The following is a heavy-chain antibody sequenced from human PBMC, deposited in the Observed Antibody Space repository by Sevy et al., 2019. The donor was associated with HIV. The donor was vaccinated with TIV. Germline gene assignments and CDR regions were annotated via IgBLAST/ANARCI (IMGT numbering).Heavy chain of an antibody. Sequence: SETLSLTCTVSGDSISGYYWSWIRQPPGKGLEWIGYFFYSGSTNYNPSLKSRVTISVDTTRNQVSLKVRSVTAAVTAVYYCARGIAAPRGMDVWGQGTTVTVSS. CDR3: ARGIAAPRGMDV. CDR2: FFYSGST. CDR1: GDSISGYY. J-gene: IGHJ6*02. D-gene: IGHD6-13*01. V-gene: IGHV4-59*01.